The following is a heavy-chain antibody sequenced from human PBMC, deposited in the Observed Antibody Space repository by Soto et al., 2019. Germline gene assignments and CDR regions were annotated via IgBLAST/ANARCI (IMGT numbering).Heavy chain of an antibody. J-gene: IGHJ5*02. CDR1: GGSISSYY. CDR2: IYYSGST. CDR3: ARSVPYYDFWRGPLPHWFDP. V-gene: IGHV4-59*01. D-gene: IGHD3-3*01. Sequence: QVQLQESGPGLVKPSETLSLTCTVSGGSISSYYWSWIRQPPGKGLEWLGYIYYSGSTNYNPSLTCRVTISVDTSKNPFSLKLSSLTAADTAVYYCARSVPYYDFWRGPLPHWFDPWGQGTLVTVSS.